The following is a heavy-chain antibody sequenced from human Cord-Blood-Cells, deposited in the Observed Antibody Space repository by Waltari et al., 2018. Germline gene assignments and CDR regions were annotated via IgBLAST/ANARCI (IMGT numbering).Heavy chain of an antibody. V-gene: IGHV6-1*01. Sequence: QVQLQQSGPGLVKPSQTLPPTCALSGDSVPSNSPAWNCIRQSPSRGLEWLGRTYYRSKWYNDYAVSVKSRITINPDTSKNQFSLQLNSVTPEDTAVYYCARDTGDAVSLFDYWGQGTLVTVSS. D-gene: IGHD3-10*01. J-gene: IGHJ4*02. CDR2: TYYRSKWYN. CDR3: ARDTGDAVSLFDY. CDR1: GDSVPSNSPA.